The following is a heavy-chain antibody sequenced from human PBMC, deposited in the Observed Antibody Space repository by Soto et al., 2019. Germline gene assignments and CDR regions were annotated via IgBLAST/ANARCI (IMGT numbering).Heavy chain of an antibody. CDR1: SGSISSSNW. D-gene: IGHD3-16*01. CDR2: IYHSGST. J-gene: IGHJ4*02. Sequence: QVQLQESGPGLVKPSGTLSLTCAVSSGSISSSNWWSWVRQTPGKGLEWIGEIYHSGSTSYSPSLKSRVTISVDKSKNQFSLKLSSVTAADTAVYYCATRSYGTYYFDYWGQGTLVTVSS. CDR3: ATRSYGTYYFDY. V-gene: IGHV4-4*02.